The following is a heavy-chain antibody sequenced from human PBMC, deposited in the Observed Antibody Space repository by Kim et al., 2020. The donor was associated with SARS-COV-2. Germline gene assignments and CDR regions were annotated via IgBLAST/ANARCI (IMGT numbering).Heavy chain of an antibody. D-gene: IGHD2-15*01. V-gene: IGHV4-4*07. Sequence: SETLSLTCTVSGGSISSYYWCWIRQPAGKGLEWIGRIYTSGSTNYNPSLKSRVTMSVATSKNQLSLKLSSVTAADTAVYYCARDGLYCSGGSCSSDYGMDGWGQGTTVTVSS. CDR1: GGSISSYY. CDR3: ARDGLYCSGGSCSSDYGMDG. CDR2: IYTSGST. J-gene: IGHJ6*02.